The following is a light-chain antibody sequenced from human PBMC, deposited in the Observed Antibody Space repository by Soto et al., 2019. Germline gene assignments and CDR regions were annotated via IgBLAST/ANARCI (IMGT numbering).Light chain of an antibody. J-gene: IGKJ2*01. V-gene: IGKV4-1*01. CDR2: WAS. CDR1: QSVLYSSNNKNY. Sequence: DIVMTQSPDSLAVSLGERATINCKSSQSVLYSSNNKNYLAWYQQKPGQPPKLLIYWASTRESGVPDRFSGSWSGTDFTLTIISLQAEDVAVYYCQQYYSSPHTFGQGTKLEIK. CDR3: QQYYSSPHT.